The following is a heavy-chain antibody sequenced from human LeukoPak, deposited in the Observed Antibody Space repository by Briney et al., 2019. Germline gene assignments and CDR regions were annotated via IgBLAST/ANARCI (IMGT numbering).Heavy chain of an antibody. J-gene: IGHJ4*02. V-gene: IGHV3-23*01. CDR3: AIMHRYYDGRGYWVQ. Sequence: GESLRLSCAASGFTFSSYAMSWVRQAPGKGLEWVSGISTSGGSTSYADSVKGRFTISRDNPRNTLYMQMNSLRAEDTAVYYCAIMHRYYDGRGYWVQWGQGTLVTVSS. CDR2: ISTSGGST. D-gene: IGHD3-22*01. CDR1: GFTFSSYA.